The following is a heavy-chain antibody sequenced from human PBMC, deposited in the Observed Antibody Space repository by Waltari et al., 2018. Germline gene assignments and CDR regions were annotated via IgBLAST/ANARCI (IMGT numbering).Heavy chain of an antibody. CDR3: ARGRLLRFRGLILPVDF. D-gene: IGHD3-10*01. CDR1: GGTFSSYA. CDR2: IHPNFWTG. Sequence: QVQLVQSGAEVKKPGSSVKVSCKASGGTFSSYAISWVRQAPGQGLEWMGGIHPNFWTGNHAQEVQGQGTVTADETKSTAYMGASKLGIWGTALDFWARGRLLRFRGLILPVDFRGPGNPGTVSP. J-gene: IGHJ4*02. V-gene: IGHV1-69*12.